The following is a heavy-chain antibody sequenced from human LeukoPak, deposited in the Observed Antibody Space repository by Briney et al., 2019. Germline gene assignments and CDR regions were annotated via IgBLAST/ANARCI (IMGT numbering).Heavy chain of an antibody. CDR1: GFTFSSYA. V-gene: IGHV3-30-3*01. J-gene: IGHJ4*02. D-gene: IGHD6-13*01. Sequence: GGSLRLSCAASGFTFSSYAMHWVRQAPGKGLEWVAVISYDGSNKYYADSVKGRFTISRDNSKNTLYLQMNSLRAEDTAVYYCARDPNGYSSSWSGDYWGQGTLVTVSS. CDR2: ISYDGSNK. CDR3: ARDPNGYSSSWSGDY.